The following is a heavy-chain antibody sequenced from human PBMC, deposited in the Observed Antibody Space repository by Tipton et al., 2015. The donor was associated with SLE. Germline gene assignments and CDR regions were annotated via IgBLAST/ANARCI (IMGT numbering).Heavy chain of an antibody. CDR2: IYYSGST. V-gene: IGHV4-59*07. D-gene: IGHD6-13*01. J-gene: IGHJ4*02. Sequence: TLSLTCTVSGGSISSYYWSWIRQPPGKGLEWIGYIYYSGSTNYNPSLKSRVTISVDTSKNQFSLKLSSVTAADTAVYYCASSIAAAGTWNYWGQGTLVTVSS. CDR1: GGSISSYY. CDR3: ASSIAAAGTWNY.